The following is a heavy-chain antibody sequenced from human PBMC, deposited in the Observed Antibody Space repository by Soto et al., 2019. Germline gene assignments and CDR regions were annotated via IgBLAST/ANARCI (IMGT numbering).Heavy chain of an antibody. CDR3: AKYCYDDGRSRAAYDI. Sequence: EVQLLESGGGLVQPGGSLRLSCAASGFTFSRYAMTWVRQAPGKGLEWVSAIASGGAITLYADSVKGRVTLSRDNSKNTLYLQMNSLRAEDTAVYYCAKYCYDDGRSRAAYDIWGQGTMVTVSS. V-gene: IGHV3-23*01. D-gene: IGHD3-22*01. J-gene: IGHJ3*02. CDR1: GFTFSRYA. CDR2: IASGGAIT.